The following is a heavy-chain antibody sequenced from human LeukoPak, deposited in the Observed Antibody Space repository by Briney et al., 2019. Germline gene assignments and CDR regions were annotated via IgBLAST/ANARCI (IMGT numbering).Heavy chain of an antibody. Sequence: GESLKISCAASGFTFSDHYMDWVRQAPGKGLEWVGRTRNKANSYTTEYAASVKGRFTISRDDSKNSLYLQMNSLKTEDTAVYYCCHRTQYWGQGTLVTVSS. CDR1: GFTFSDHY. V-gene: IGHV3-72*01. J-gene: IGHJ4*02. CDR3: CHRTQY. CDR2: TRNKANSYTT.